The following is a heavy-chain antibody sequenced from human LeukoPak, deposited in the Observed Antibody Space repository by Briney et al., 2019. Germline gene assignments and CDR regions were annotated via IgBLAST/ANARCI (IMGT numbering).Heavy chain of an antibody. J-gene: IGHJ4*02. CDR1: GITLSNYG. CDR3: AKRGVVIRVFLVGFHKEAYYFDS. D-gene: IGHD3-10*01. V-gene: IGHV3-23*01. Sequence: VGSLRLSCAVSGITLSNYGMSWARQAPGKGLEWAAGLSGSGGGTNYADSVQGRFTISRDNPKNTLYLQMNSLRAEDTAVYFCAKRGVVIRVFLVGFHKEAYYFDSWGQGALVTVSS. CDR2: LSGSGGGT.